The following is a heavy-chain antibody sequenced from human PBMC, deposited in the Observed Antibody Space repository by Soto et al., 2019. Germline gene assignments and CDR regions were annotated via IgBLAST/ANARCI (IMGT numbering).Heavy chain of an antibody. V-gene: IGHV4-34*01. Sequence: SETLSLTCAVYGGSFSGYYWSWIRQPPGKGLEWIGEVNHSGSTNYNPSLKSRVTISVDTSKNQFSLKLSSVTAADTAVYYCAILSIAAHPGAFDIWGQGTMVTVSS. CDR2: VNHSGST. J-gene: IGHJ3*02. D-gene: IGHD6-13*01. CDR3: AILSIAAHPGAFDI. CDR1: GGSFSGYY.